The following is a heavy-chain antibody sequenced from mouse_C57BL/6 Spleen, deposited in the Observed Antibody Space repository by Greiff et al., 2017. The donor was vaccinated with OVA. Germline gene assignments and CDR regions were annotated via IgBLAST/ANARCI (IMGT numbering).Heavy chain of an antibody. CDR1: GYTFTSYW. D-gene: IGHD1-1*01. J-gene: IGHJ1*03. Sequence: QVQLQQPGAELVKPGASVKLSCKASGYTFTSYWMQWVKQRPGQGLEWIGEIDPSDSYTNYNQKFKGKATLTVDTSSSTAYMQLSSLTSEDSAVYYCARKGGYYGSSFYWYFDVWGTGTTVTVSS. V-gene: IGHV1-50*01. CDR2: IDPSDSYT. CDR3: ARKGGYYGSSFYWYFDV.